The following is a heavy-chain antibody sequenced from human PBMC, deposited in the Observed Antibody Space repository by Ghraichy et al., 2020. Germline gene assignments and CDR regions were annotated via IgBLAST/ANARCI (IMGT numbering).Heavy chain of an antibody. J-gene: IGHJ5*02. Sequence: SETLSLTCTVSGGSISSSSYYWGWIRQPPGKGLEWICSFYYGGSTYYNPSLKSRVTISVDTSKNQFSLNLSSVTAADTAVYYCARQEGAVVVVAATYFDPWGQGTLVTVSS. V-gene: IGHV4-39*01. D-gene: IGHD2-15*01. CDR2: FYYGGST. CDR3: ARQEGAVVVVAATYFDP. CDR1: GGSISSSSYY.